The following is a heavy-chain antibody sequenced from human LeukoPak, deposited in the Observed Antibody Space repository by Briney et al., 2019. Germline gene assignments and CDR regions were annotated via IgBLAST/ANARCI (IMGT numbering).Heavy chain of an antibody. CDR1: GGSIRNGDYY. CDR2: IYYSGTT. CDR3: ARGGPDSRVFDP. J-gene: IGHJ5*02. Sequence: SQTLSLTCTVSGGSIRNGDYYWSWIRQPPGKGLECIGYIYYSGTTYYNPSLKSRVTISVDTSKNQFSLRLTSVTAADTAVYYCARGGPDSRVFDPWGQGTLVTVPS. D-gene: IGHD1-14*01. V-gene: IGHV4-30-4*01.